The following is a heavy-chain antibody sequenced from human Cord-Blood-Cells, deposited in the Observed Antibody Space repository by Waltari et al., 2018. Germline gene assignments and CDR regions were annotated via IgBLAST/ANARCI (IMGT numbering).Heavy chain of an antibody. CDR2: ISGSGGST. CDR3: AKDHGSDFWSGYYTGYRYYYYYGMDV. J-gene: IGHJ6*02. V-gene: IGHV3-23*01. Sequence: EVQLLESGGGLVQPGGSLRLSCAASGFTFSSYAMSWVRQAPGKGLEWVSAISGSGGSTYYADSVEGRFTISRDNSKNTLYLQMNSLRAEDTAVYYCAKDHGSDFWSGYYTGYRYYYYYGMDVWGQGTTVTVSS. D-gene: IGHD3-3*01. CDR1: GFTFSSYA.